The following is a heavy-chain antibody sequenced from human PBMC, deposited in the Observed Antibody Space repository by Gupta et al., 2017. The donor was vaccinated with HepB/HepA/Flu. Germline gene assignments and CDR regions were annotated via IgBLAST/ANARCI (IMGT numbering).Heavy chain of an antibody. V-gene: IGHV3-23*01. CDR3: AKEGSSSSFGVMDV. J-gene: IGHJ6*02. D-gene: IGHD6-6*01. Sequence: EVQLLECGGGLVQPGGSLTLSCAASGFTFSSYPMRWVRQPPGRGLEWVSAITGGGGSTYPADSVKGRFTISRHNPKNTLYLQINSLRGEDTAVYYCAKEGSSSSFGVMDVWGQGTTVTVSS. CDR1: GFTFSSYP. CDR2: ITGGGGST.